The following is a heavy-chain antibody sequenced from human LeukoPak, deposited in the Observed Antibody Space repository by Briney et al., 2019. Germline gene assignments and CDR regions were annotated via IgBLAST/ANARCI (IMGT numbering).Heavy chain of an antibody. CDR2: IYTSGST. CDR1: GGSISSYY. Sequence: PSETLSLTCTVSGGSISSYYWSWIRQPPGKGLEWIGYIYTSGSTNYNPSLKSRVTISVDTSKNQFSLKLSSVTAADTAVYYCARRGYYGYCSSTSCYSWFGPWGQGTLVTVSS. J-gene: IGHJ5*02. V-gene: IGHV4-4*09. CDR3: ARRGYYGYCSSTSCYSWFGP. D-gene: IGHD2-2*02.